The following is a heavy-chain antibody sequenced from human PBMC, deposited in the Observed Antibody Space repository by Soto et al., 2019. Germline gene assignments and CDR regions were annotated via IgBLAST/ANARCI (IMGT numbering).Heavy chain of an antibody. V-gene: IGHV1-69*02. J-gene: IGHJ4*02. CDR1: GDTFSFYT. Sequence: QVQLVQSGAEVRKPGSSVKVSCKASGDTFSFYTINWVRQAPGLGLEWMGRVNPIVSMSNYAQKFQGIVTITADKSTNTACMQLSSLRAEDTAIYYCAASYGSGYRAFDYWGQGALVTVSS. D-gene: IGHD3-10*01. CDR3: AASYGSGYRAFDY. CDR2: VNPIVSMS.